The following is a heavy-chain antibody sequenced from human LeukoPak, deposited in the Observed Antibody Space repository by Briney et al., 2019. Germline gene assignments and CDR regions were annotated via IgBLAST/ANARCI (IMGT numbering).Heavy chain of an antibody. J-gene: IGHJ4*02. CDR2: ITGSGDTT. V-gene: IGHV3-23*01. D-gene: IGHD6-13*01. Sequence: GGSLRLDCAAAGFTCSSYGVTWVRQAPGHVLHWASGITGSGDTTFYADSVKGRFTISRDNSKNTLYLQMHSLRAEDTAVYYCVKDYATIAAAANPLFDYWGQGALVTVSS. CDR3: VKDYATIAAAANPLFDY. CDR1: GFTCSSYG.